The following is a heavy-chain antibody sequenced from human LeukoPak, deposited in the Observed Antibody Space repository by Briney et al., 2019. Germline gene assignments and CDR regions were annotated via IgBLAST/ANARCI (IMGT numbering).Heavy chain of an antibody. J-gene: IGHJ4*02. CDR1: GFTFSDYY. CDR3: ARDTRDGYNWGFDY. CDR2: ISTIISYT. D-gene: IGHD5-24*01. V-gene: IGHV3-11*05. Sequence: RGSLRLSCAASGFTFSDYYMSWIRQAPGNGLGWVSYISTIISYTNYGDSVTGRFTISTHNAKHSLYLQMNSLRAEGTAVYYCARDTRDGYNWGFDYWGQGTLVTVSS.